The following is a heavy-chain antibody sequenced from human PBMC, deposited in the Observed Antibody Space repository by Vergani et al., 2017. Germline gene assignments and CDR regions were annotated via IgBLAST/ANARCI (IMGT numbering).Heavy chain of an antibody. Sequence: QVQLVQSGAEVKKPGSSVKVSCKASGGTFSSYTISWVRQAPGQGLEWMGRIIPILGIANYAQKFQGRVTITADKSTSTAYMELSSLRSEDTAVYYCARCRYSSSSNWFDPWGQGTLVTVSS. D-gene: IGHD6-6*01. CDR3: ARCRYSSSSNWFDP. CDR1: GGTFSSYT. V-gene: IGHV1-69*02. CDR2: IIPILGIA. J-gene: IGHJ5*02.